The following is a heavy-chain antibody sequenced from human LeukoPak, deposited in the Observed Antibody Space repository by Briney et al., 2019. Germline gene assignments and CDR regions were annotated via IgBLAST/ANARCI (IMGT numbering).Heavy chain of an antibody. V-gene: IGHV4-39*01. J-gene: IGHJ5*02. D-gene: IGHD2-2*03. CDR3: ARLDSISGWFDP. Sequence: SETLSLTCTGSGGSISSSSYYWGWIRQPPGKGLEWIGSIYYSGTTYYNPSLKSRLPISVDTSKNQFSLKLSSVTAADTAVYYCARLDSISGWFDPWGQGTLVTVS. CDR1: GGSISSSSYY. CDR2: IYYSGTT.